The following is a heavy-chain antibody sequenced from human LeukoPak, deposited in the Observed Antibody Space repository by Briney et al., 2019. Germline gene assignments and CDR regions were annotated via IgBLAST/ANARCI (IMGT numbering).Heavy chain of an antibody. D-gene: IGHD5-24*01. CDR1: GFTLSSYS. J-gene: IGHJ4*02. CDR3: AKGDDGFDY. Sequence: PGGSLRLSCAASGFTLSSYSMNWVRQAPGKGLEWVSAISGSGGSTYYADSVKGRFTISRDNSKNTLYLQMNSLRAEDTAVYYCAKGDDGFDYWGQGTLVTVSS. CDR2: ISGSGGST. V-gene: IGHV3-23*01.